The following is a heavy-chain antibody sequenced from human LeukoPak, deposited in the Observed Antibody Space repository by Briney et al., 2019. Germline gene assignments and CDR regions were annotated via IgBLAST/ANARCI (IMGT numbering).Heavy chain of an antibody. D-gene: IGHD6-6*01. Sequence: GRSLRLSCAASGFTFDDYAMHWVRQAPGKGLEWVSGISWNSGSIGYADSVKGRFTISRDNAKNSLYLQMNSLRAEDTAVYYCAREAIAARPYFDYWGQGTLVTVSS. V-gene: IGHV3-9*01. CDR1: GFTFDDYA. CDR3: AREAIAARPYFDY. CDR2: ISWNSGSI. J-gene: IGHJ4*02.